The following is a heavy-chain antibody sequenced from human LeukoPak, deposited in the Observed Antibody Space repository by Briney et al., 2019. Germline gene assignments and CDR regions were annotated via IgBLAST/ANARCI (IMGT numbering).Heavy chain of an antibody. Sequence: GGSLRLSCAASGFSFSSYAMSWVRQAPGKGLEWVSVISGSGGSTYYAESVKGRFTISRDNSKNTLYLQMNSLRAEDTAVYYCAKAPYGSGSYIFDYWGQGTLVTVSS. CDR1: GFSFSSYA. CDR3: AKAPYGSGSYIFDY. CDR2: ISGSGGST. D-gene: IGHD3-10*01. J-gene: IGHJ4*02. V-gene: IGHV3-23*01.